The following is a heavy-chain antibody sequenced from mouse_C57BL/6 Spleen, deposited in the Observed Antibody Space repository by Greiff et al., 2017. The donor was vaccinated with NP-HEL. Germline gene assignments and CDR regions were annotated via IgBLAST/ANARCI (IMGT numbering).Heavy chain of an antibody. D-gene: IGHD1-1*01. CDR2: IHPNSGST. J-gene: IGHJ1*03. Sequence: QVQLQQSGAELVKPGASVKLSCKASGYTFTSSWMHWVKQRPGQGLEWIGMIHPNSGSTNYNEKFKSKATLTVDKSSSTAYMQLSSLTSEDSAVYYCARYYYGSSGYFDVWGTGTTVTVSS. V-gene: IGHV1-64*01. CDR3: ARYYYGSSGYFDV. CDR1: GYTFTSSW.